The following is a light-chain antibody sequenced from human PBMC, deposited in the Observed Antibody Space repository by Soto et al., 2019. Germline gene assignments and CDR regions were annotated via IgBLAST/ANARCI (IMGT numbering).Light chain of an antibody. CDR1: QSVLYTSNNKNY. Sequence: DIVMTQSPDSLPVSLGERATINCKSSQSVLYTSNNKNYLAWYQQKPGQSPKLLIYWASTRESGVPDRFSGSGSGTDFTRTISSLQAEDVAVYYCQQYYSNPRTFGQGTKVEIK. V-gene: IGKV4-1*01. CDR2: WAS. CDR3: QQYYSNPRT. J-gene: IGKJ1*01.